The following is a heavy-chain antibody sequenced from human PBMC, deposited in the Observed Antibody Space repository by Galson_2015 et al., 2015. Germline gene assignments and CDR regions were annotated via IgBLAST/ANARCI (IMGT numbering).Heavy chain of an antibody. CDR2: IGTAGDT. CDR1: GFIFNSYD. D-gene: IGHD2-21*01. J-gene: IGHJ4*02. V-gene: IGHV3-13*01. Sequence: SLRLSCAASGFIFNSYDMHWVRQGTGKGLEWVATIGTAGDTYYRGSVKGRFTVSRENGKSSLYLQMNSLRAGDTAVYYCARGEEVVIRHGYNPLFDHWGQGTLVTVSS. CDR3: ARGEEVVIRHGYNPLFDH.